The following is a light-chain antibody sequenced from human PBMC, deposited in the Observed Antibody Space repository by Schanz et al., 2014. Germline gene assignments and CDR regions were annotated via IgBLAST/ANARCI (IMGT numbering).Light chain of an antibody. Sequence: QSALTQPASVSGSPGQSITISCTGTSSDIGSYNYVSWYQQYPGEAPKLMIYEVSKRPSGVPDRFSGSKSGNTASLTVSGLQAEDEADYYCSSYAGSSTWVFGGGTKLTVL. CDR1: SSDIGSYNY. J-gene: IGLJ3*02. CDR2: EVS. V-gene: IGLV2-8*01. CDR3: SSYAGSSTWV.